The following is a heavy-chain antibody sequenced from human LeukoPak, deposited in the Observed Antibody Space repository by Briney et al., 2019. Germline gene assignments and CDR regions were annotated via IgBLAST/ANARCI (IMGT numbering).Heavy chain of an antibody. J-gene: IGHJ4*02. V-gene: IGHV3-7*01. CDR3: ARENPLGAGDFDY. Sequence: GGSLRLSCAASGFTFSSYWMSWVRQAPGKGLEWVANIKQEGSEKYYVDSVKGRFTISRDNAKNSLYLQMNSLRAEDTAVYYCARENPLGAGDFDYWGQGTLVTVSS. CDR2: IKQEGSEK. D-gene: IGHD3-10*01. CDR1: GFTFSSYW.